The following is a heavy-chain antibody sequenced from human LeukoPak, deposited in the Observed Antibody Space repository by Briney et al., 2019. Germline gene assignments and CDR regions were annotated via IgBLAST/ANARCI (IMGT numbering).Heavy chain of an antibody. CDR2: ISGSGGST. CDR1: GFTFSSYA. Sequence: GGSLRLSCAASGFTFSSYAMTWARQAPGKGLEWASGISGSGGSTYYADSVKGRFTISRDNSKNTLYLQMNNLRAEDTAVYYCAKDKSNCFFDYWGQGTLVTVSS. CDR3: AKDKSNCFFDY. J-gene: IGHJ4*02. D-gene: IGHD2-21*01. V-gene: IGHV3-23*01.